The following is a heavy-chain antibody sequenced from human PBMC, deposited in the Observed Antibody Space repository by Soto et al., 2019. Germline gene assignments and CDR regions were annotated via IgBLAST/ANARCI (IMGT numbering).Heavy chain of an antibody. CDR3: AKDDVVLRILEWPDYFDY. CDR2: ISYDGSNK. V-gene: IGHV3-30*18. Sequence: QVQLVESGGGVVQPGRSLRLSCAASGFTFSSYGMHWVRQAPGKGLEWVAVISYDGSNKYYADSVKGRFTISRDNSKNTLYLQMNSLRAEDTAVYYCAKDDVVLRILEWPDYFDYWGQGTLVTVSS. D-gene: IGHD3-3*01. CDR1: GFTFSSYG. J-gene: IGHJ4*02.